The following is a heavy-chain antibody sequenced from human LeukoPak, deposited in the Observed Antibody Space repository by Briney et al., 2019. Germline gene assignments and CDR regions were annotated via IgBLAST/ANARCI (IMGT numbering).Heavy chain of an antibody. CDR3: ARGFLFSYRYFDY. CDR1: GGSFSGYY. D-gene: IGHD1-26*01. Sequence: SETLSLTCAVYGGSFSGYYWSWIRQPPGKGLEWIGEINHSGSTNYNPSLKSRVTISVDTSKNQFSLKLSSVTAADTAVYYRARGFLFSYRYFDYWGQGTLVTVSS. CDR2: INHSGST. V-gene: IGHV4-34*01. J-gene: IGHJ4*02.